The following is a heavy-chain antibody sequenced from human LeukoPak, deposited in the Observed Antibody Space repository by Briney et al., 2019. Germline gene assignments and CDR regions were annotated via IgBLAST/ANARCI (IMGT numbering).Heavy chain of an antibody. Sequence: PGGSLRLSCAASGFTFSSYWTHWVRQAPGKGLVWVSHINSDGTFTTYADSVKGRFTISRDNAKNTLYLQMNSLRAEDTAVYYCTRAGFYYDSSPYYRPIDYWGQGSLVTVSS. D-gene: IGHD3-22*01. CDR1: GFTFSSYW. V-gene: IGHV3-74*01. CDR2: INSDGTFT. CDR3: TRAGFYYDSSPYYRPIDY. J-gene: IGHJ4*02.